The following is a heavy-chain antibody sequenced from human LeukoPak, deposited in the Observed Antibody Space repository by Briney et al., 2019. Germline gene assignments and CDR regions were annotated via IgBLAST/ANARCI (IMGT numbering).Heavy chain of an antibody. CDR3: AKGQYSGYDSQPES. D-gene: IGHD5-12*01. CDR1: GFTFGDYA. V-gene: IGHV3-9*01. J-gene: IGHJ1*01. Sequence: PGGSLRLSCAASGFTFGDYAMHWVRQAPGKGLQWVAGISWSGGGIGYADSVKGRFTISRDNAKNSLYLQMNSLRPEDTAFYYCAKGQYSGYDSQPESWGQGALVTVSS. CDR2: ISWSGGGI.